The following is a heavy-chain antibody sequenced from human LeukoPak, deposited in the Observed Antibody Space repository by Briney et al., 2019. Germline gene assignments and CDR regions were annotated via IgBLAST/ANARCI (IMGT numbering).Heavy chain of an antibody. Sequence: SVKVSCKASGFTFTSSAMQWVRQARGQRLEWIGWIVVGSGNTNYAQKFQERVTITRDMSTSAAYMELSSLRSEDTAVYYCAAITYYDFWSGPFAFDIWGQGTMVTVSS. CDR2: IVVGSGNT. CDR1: GFTFTSSA. D-gene: IGHD3-3*01. CDR3: AAITYYDFWSGPFAFDI. V-gene: IGHV1-58*02. J-gene: IGHJ3*02.